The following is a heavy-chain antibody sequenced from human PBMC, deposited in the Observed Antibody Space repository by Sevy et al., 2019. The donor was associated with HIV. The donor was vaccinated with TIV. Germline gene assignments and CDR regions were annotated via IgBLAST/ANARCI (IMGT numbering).Heavy chain of an antibody. CDR3: ARDTYYYDSSGYFIFDS. Sequence: ASVKVSCKASGYTFTSYDINWVRQATGQGLEWMGWMNPNSGNTGYAQKFQGRVTMTRNTSISTPYMELGSLRSEDTAVYYCARDTYYYDSSGYFIFDSWGQGTLVTVSS. V-gene: IGHV1-8*01. CDR1: GYTFTSYD. J-gene: IGHJ4*02. CDR2: MNPNSGNT. D-gene: IGHD3-22*01.